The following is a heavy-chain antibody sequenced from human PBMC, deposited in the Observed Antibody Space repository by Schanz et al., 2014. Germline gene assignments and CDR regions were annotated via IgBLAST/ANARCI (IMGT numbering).Heavy chain of an antibody. D-gene: IGHD3-10*01. CDR3: TADLWFGAVWGVW. J-gene: IGHJ4*02. Sequence: EVQLLESGGGLVQPGGSLRLSCAASGFTFSSYAMSWVRQAPGKGLEWVSAISGGGGSTYYADSVKGRFTISRDNSKNPLYLQMNSLRAEDTAVDYCTADLWFGAVWGVWWGQGTLVTVSS. CDR2: ISGGGGST. CDR1: GFTFSSYA. V-gene: IGHV3-23*01.